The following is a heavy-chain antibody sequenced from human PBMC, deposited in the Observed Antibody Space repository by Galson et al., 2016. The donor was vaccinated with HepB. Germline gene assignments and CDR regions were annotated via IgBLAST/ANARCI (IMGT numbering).Heavy chain of an antibody. J-gene: IGHJ4*02. CDR3: ACLGTAMVHSSDY. CDR2: IKGDYSEK. V-gene: IGHV3-7*03. D-gene: IGHD5-18*01. CDR1: GCMFSNHW. Sequence: SLRLSCAASGCMFSNHWMSWVRQAPGKGLEWVACIKGDYSEKHYIYSVKGQFTISRDNAKNSLYLQMNMMRAEDTAIYYCACLGTAMVHSSDYWGQGSLVAVSS.